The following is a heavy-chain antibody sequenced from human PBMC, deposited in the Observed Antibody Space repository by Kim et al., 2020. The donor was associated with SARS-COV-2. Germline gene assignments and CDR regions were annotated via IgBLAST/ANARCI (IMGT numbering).Heavy chain of an antibody. D-gene: IGHD3-22*01. V-gene: IGHV3-23*01. CDR1: GFTFSSYA. CDR3: AKDQGDYYDSSGYYWGVAVAGFDD. Sequence: GGSLRLSCAASGFTFSSYAMSWVRQAPGKGLEWVSAISGSGGSTYYADSVKGRFTISRDNSKNTLYLQMNSLRAEDTAVYYCAKDQGDYYDSSGYYWGVAVAGFDDWGQGTMVTVSS. CDR2: ISGSGGST. J-gene: IGHJ3*01.